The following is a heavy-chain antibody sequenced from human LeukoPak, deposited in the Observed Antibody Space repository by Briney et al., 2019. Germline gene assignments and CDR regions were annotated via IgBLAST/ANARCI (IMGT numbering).Heavy chain of an antibody. Sequence: GGSLRLSCAASGFTVSSNYMSWVRQAPGKGLEWVSYISSSSSTIYYADSVKGRFTISRDNAKNSLYLQMNSLRAEDTAVYYCARHFDLVPFYYYYMDVWGKGTTVTVSS. CDR2: ISSSSSTI. J-gene: IGHJ6*03. CDR1: GFTVSSNY. CDR3: ARHFDLVPFYYYYMDV. V-gene: IGHV3-48*01. D-gene: IGHD3/OR15-3a*01.